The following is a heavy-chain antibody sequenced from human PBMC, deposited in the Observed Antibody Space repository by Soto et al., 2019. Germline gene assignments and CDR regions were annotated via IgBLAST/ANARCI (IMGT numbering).Heavy chain of an antibody. Sequence: EVQLLESGGGLVQPGGSLRLSCAASGFTFSTYAMSWVRQAPWKGLEWVSTIDNSGGITYYADSVKGRFTISRDNSKNPLYLQMNSLRAEDTAVYYCAKGGYNDCCLFDCWGQGTLVTVSS. CDR2: IDNSGGIT. J-gene: IGHJ4*02. V-gene: IGHV3-23*05. D-gene: IGHD3-3*01. CDR1: GFTFSTYA. CDR3: AKGGYNDCCLFDC.